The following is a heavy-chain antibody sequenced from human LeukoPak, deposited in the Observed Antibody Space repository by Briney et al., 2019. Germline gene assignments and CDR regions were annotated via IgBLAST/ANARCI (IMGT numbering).Heavy chain of an antibody. CDR1: GYXFTSYG. D-gene: IGHD3-22*01. CDR2: ISAYNGNT. Sequence: ASVKVSCKASGYXFTSYGISWVRQAPGXXXXXXGXISAYNGNTNYAQKLQGRVTMTTDTSTSTAYMELRSLRSDDTAVYYCARVVYNYDSSGYYSDYWGQGTLVTVSS. V-gene: IGHV1-18*01. CDR3: ARVVYNYDSSGYYSDY. J-gene: IGHJ4*02.